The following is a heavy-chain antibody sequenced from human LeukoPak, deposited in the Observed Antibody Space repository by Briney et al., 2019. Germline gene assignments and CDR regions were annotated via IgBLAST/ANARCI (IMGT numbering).Heavy chain of an antibody. CDR1: GGSISSYY. Sequence: PSETLSLTCTVSGGSISSYYWSWIRQPPGKGLEWIGEINHSGSTYYNPSLKSRVTISVDTSKNQFSLKLNSVTAADTAVYYCARHYGPWGQGTLVTVSS. J-gene: IGHJ5*02. CDR3: ARHYGP. D-gene: IGHD3-16*01. V-gene: IGHV4-34*01. CDR2: INHSGST.